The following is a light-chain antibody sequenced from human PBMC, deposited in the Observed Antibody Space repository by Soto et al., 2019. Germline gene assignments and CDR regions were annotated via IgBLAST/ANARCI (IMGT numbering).Light chain of an antibody. J-gene: IGLJ2*01. CDR2: DDS. Sequence: SYELTQPPSVSVAPGQTARITCGGNNIGSKSVHWYQQKPGQAPVLVVYDDSDRPSGIPERFSGSNSGNTATLTISRVEAGDEADYYCQLWDSSSDHSNVVFGGGTKVTVL. V-gene: IGLV3-21*02. CDR3: QLWDSSSDHSNVV. CDR1: NIGSKS.